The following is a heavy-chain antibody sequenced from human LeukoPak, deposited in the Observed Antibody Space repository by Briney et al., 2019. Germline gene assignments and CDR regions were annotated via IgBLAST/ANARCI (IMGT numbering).Heavy chain of an antibody. Sequence: GGSLRLSCAASGFNLSTSSMRGVRQTTGKALEWISYIRGSSTTIYYADSVKGRFTISRDNARNSLYLQMNDLRAEDTGVYFCARDARSHCGTDACYGPYFDYWGQGSLVTVSS. V-gene: IGHV3-48*01. CDR3: ARDARSHCGTDACYGPYFDY. D-gene: IGHD2-2*01. CDR1: GFNLSTSS. CDR2: IRGSSTTI. J-gene: IGHJ4*02.